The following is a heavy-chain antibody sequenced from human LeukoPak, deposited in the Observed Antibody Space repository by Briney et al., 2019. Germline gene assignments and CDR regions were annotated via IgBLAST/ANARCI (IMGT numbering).Heavy chain of an antibody. J-gene: IGHJ4*02. CDR2: IKEDGSEK. CDR3: ARSRSGYYEDY. D-gene: IGHD3-22*01. Sequence: GGSLDPSCEALEFTFSNNWMSWVGQPPGRGREGVANIKEDGSEKYYVDSVKGRFTISRDNAKNSLSLQVNSLSAEDTAVYYCARSRSGYYEDYWGQGTLVTVSS. CDR1: EFTFSNNW. V-gene: IGHV3-7*01.